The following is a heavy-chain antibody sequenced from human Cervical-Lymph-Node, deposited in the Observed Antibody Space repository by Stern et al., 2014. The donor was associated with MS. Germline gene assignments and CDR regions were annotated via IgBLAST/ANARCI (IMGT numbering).Heavy chain of an antibody. D-gene: IGHD3-22*01. Sequence: QLQLQESGPGLMKPSQTLSLTCTVSAGSISSGGYYWTWIRQHPGKGLEWIGYIYYSGITYSNLSLQSRITISVDTSKNQFSLQLSSVTAADTAVYYCARAKDSPAHAFDMWGQGTMVTVSS. CDR3: ARAKDSPAHAFDM. CDR2: IYYSGIT. J-gene: IGHJ3*02. V-gene: IGHV4-31*03. CDR1: AGSISSGGYY.